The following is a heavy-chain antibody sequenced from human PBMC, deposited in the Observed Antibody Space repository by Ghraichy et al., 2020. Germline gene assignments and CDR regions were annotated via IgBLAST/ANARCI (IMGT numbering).Heavy chain of an antibody. CDR1: GFTFSGSA. CDR3: TTLNLGHCGGDCLPTFAP. CDR2: IRSTANAYAT. V-gene: IGHV3-73*01. J-gene: IGHJ5*02. D-gene: IGHD2-21*02. Sequence: GSLRLSCAASGFTFSGSAMHWVRQASGKGLEWVGRIRSTANAYATEYGASLRGRFTISRDDSKNTAYLQMNSLKTEDTAVYFCTTLNLGHCGGDCLPTFAPWGQGTLVTVSS.